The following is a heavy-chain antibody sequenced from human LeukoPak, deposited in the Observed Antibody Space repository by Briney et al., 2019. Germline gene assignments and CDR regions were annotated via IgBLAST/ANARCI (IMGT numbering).Heavy chain of an antibody. Sequence: PGGSLRLSCAASGFTFSDYGMHWVRQAPGKGLEWVAVISYDGSTKYYADSVKGRFTISRDNSKNTLYLQMNSLRVEDTAVYYCADESDLDYWGQGTLVTVSS. CDR1: GFTFSDYG. J-gene: IGHJ4*02. V-gene: IGHV3-30*03. CDR3: ADESDLDY. CDR2: ISYDGSTK.